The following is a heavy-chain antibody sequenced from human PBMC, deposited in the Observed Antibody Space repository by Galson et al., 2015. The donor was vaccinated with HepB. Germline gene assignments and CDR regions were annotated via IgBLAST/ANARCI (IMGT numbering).Heavy chain of an antibody. CDR2: VSYDGANS. J-gene: IGHJ4*02. CDR3: ARPSTFINVLDY. D-gene: IGHD3-10*01. V-gene: IGHV3-30-3*01. Sequence: SLRLSCAASGFSFNNYAMHWVRQAPGKGLEWVASVSYDGANSHHADSVKGRFTISRDNSKNTLYLQMSSLTAEDTAVYYCARPSTFINVLDYWGQGALVTVSS. CDR1: GFSFNNYA.